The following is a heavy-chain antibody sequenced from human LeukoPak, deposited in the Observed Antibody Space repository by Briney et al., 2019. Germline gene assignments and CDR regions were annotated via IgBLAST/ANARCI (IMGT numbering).Heavy chain of an antibody. Sequence: SETLSLTCTVSGDSISSTTDSWGWIRQSPGKGLEWIGSIYSSGQSYYKVSLRSRVTMSVDTSKNLFSLKLTSVTAADTAVYYCAKRPFESSGPFDSWGLGTLVTVSS. V-gene: IGHV4-39*07. CDR2: IYSSGQS. D-gene: IGHD2-15*01. J-gene: IGHJ4*02. CDR3: AKRPFESSGPFDS. CDR1: GDSISSTTDS.